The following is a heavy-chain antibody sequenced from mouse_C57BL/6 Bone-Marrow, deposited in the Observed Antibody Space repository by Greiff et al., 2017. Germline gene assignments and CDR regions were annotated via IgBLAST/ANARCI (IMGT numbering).Heavy chain of an antibody. CDR1: GFSLTSYG. V-gene: IGHV2-5*01. D-gene: IGHD1-1*01. J-gene: IGHJ1*03. CDR2: IWRGGST. Sequence: VKLVESGPGLVQPSQSLSITCTVSGFSLTSYGVHWVRQSPGKGLEWLGVIWRGGSTDYNAAFMSRLSITKDNSKSQVFFKMNSLQADDTAIYYCAKNKNYGSSYWYFDVWGTGTTVTVSS. CDR3: AKNKNYGSSYWYFDV.